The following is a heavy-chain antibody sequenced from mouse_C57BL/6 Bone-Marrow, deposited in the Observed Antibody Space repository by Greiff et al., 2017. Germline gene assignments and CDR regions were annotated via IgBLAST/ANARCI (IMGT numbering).Heavy chain of an antibody. Sequence: VQLVESGPELVKPGASVKISCKASGYAFSSSWMHWVKQRPGKGLEWIGRIYPGDGATNYNGKFKGKATLTADKSSSTAYMQLSSLTSEDSAVYFCARSAGYSYYLLYYFDYWGQGTTLTVSS. J-gene: IGHJ2*01. V-gene: IGHV1-82*01. CDR2: IYPGDGAT. CDR3: ARSAGYSYYLLYYFDY. CDR1: GYAFSSSW. D-gene: IGHD2-12*01.